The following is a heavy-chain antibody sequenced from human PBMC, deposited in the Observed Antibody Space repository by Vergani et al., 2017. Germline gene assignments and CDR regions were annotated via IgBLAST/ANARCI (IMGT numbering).Heavy chain of an antibody. J-gene: IGHJ3*02. D-gene: IGHD4-17*01. CDR2: INIGGRT. V-gene: IGHV3-66*02. CDR3: ARGMTTETTDVDGFDS. CDR1: SFSVSSLY. Sequence: LVESGGGLVQPGGSLRLSCAAPSFSVSSLYMTWVRQAPGKGLEWVATINIGGRTSYADSVKGRLTLTRDDSKNTLHLQMDSLRPEDTAVYYCARGMTTETTDVDGFDSGVQGRMVSVSS.